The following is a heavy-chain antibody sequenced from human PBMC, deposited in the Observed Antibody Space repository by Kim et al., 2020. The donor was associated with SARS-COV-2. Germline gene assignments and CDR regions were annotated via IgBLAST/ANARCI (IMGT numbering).Heavy chain of an antibody. D-gene: IGHD3-16*01. J-gene: IGHJ6*02. Sequence: GGSLRLSCAASGFTFSSYSMNWVRQAPGKGLEWVSSISSSSSYIYYADSVKGRFTISRDNAKNSLYLQMNSLRAEDTAVYYCARLHLNVQEGYYYYGMDVWGQGTTVTVSS. CDR3: ARLHLNVQEGYYYYGMDV. CDR2: ISSSSSYI. V-gene: IGHV3-21*01. CDR1: GFTFSSYS.